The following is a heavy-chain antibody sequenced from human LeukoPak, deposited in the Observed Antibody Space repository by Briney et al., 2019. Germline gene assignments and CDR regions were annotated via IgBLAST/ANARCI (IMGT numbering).Heavy chain of an antibody. CDR2: IYDSGIT. CDR1: GGPISRYY. CDR3: ARVSGYCSGGACYSRRHFDH. V-gene: IGHV4-59*01. J-gene: IGHJ4*02. Sequence: SETLSLTCTVSGGPISRYYWSWIRQPPGKGLEWIGHIYDSGITNYNPSLKSRVTISVDTSKNQFSLKLSSVTAANTAVYYCARVSGYCSGGACYSRRHFDHWGQGTLVTVSS. D-gene: IGHD2-15*01.